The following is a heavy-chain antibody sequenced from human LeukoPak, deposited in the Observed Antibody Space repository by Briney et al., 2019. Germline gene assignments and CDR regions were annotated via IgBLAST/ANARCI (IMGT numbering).Heavy chain of an antibody. CDR2: IIPIFGTA. D-gene: IGHD6-19*01. CDR3: AREGSSETREY. V-gene: IGHV1-69*01. Sequence: ASVKVSCKASGGTFSSYAISWLRQAPGQGLEWMGGIIPIFGTANYAQKFQGRVTITADESTSTAYMELSSLRSEDTAVYYCAREGSSETREYWGQGTLVTVSS. CDR1: GGTFSSYA. J-gene: IGHJ4*02.